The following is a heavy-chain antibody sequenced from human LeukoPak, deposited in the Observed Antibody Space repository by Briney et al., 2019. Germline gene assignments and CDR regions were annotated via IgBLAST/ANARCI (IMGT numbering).Heavy chain of an antibody. Sequence: SETLSLTCAVSGYSISSGYYWGWIRQPPGKGLEWIGSIYHSGSTYYNPSLKSRVTISVDTPKNQFSLNLSSVTAADTAVYYCARLTTVVTGDYWGQGTLVTVSS. V-gene: IGHV4-38-2*01. CDR2: IYHSGST. CDR1: GYSISSGYY. CDR3: ARLTTVVTGDY. D-gene: IGHD4-23*01. J-gene: IGHJ4*02.